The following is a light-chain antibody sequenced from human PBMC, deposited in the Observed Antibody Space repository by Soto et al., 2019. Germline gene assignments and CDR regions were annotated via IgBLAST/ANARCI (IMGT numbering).Light chain of an antibody. CDR3: QQSDSYPYT. CDR2: KAS. V-gene: IGKV1-5*03. CDR1: QSISIL. J-gene: IGKJ2*01. Sequence: DIQMTQSPSTLSASIGDRVTITCRASQSISILLAWYQQKPGKAPKLLIYKASSLQSGVPSRFSGSGSGTEFTLTISSLQPDDFATYYCQQSDSYPYTFGQGTKLEIK.